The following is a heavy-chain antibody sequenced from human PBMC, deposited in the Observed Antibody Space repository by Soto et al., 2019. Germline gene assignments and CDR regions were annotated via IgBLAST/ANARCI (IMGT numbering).Heavy chain of an antibody. Sequence: SETLSLTCSVSGGSIISYFWTWIRQSPGKGLQWIGYSHYSGNTNYNPSLKSRVTMSVDTSKNQFSLNLASVTAADTAVYYCARMNQLAPKRNAFDIWGQGTMVTVSS. V-gene: IGHV4-59*01. CDR3: ARMNQLAPKRNAFDI. D-gene: IGHD1-1*01. CDR1: GGSIISYF. CDR2: SHYSGNT. J-gene: IGHJ3*02.